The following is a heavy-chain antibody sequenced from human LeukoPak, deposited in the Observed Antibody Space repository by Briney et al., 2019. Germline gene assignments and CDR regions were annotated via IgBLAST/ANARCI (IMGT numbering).Heavy chain of an antibody. CDR3: TRDLKT. Sequence: GGSLRLSCAASGFTFSSNWMHWVRQAPGKGLVWVSRINNDGRTTNYADSVKGRFTISRDNAKNTVYLQMTSLRAEDMAVYYCTRDLKTRGQGTLVTVSS. CDR2: INNDGRTT. V-gene: IGHV3-74*01. CDR1: GFTFSSNW. J-gene: IGHJ4*02.